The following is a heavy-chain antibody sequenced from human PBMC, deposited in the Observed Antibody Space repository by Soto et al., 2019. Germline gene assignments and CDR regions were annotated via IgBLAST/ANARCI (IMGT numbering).Heavy chain of an antibody. D-gene: IGHD2-2*02. V-gene: IGHV1-18*01. CDR2: INPLKGDT. J-gene: IGHJ3*01. CDR3: ARVKVPAAILGAFDL. CDR1: GYTFSTYG. Sequence: QAQLVQSGGEMRKPGASVKVSCKASGYTFSTYGITWVRQAPGQVLEWMGWINPLKGDTNSAARFQYRLTMTTDTSTRTAYMDLRSLTSDDTAVYYCARVKVPAAILGAFDLWGQGTVVTVSS.